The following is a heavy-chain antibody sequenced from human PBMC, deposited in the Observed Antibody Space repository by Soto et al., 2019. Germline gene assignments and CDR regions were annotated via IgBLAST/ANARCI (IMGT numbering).Heavy chain of an antibody. J-gene: IGHJ6*02. CDR1: GSTFTSYY. CDR2: INPSGGST. D-gene: IGHD3-10*01. V-gene: IGHV1-46*01. Sequence: ASVNVSCKAAGSTFTSYYMHWVRQAPGQGLEWMGIINPSGGSTSYAQKFQGRVTMTRDTSTGTVYMELSSLRSGDTAVYYCARDLGDSFGYYYLCYGSEGMDVWGQGTTVTVSS. CDR3: ARDLGDSFGYYYLCYGSEGMDV.